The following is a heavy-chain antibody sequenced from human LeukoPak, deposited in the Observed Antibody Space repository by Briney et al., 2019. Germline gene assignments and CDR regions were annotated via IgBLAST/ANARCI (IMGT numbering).Heavy chain of an antibody. Sequence: ASVKVSCKASGYTFNDNYRHWLRQAPGQGLEWMGWINPHSGGTNYGENFQGRVTLTRDTSISTAYMDLSSLISDHTAVYYCARVFIRVTAFDIWGQGTMVTVSS. D-gene: IGHD2-21*02. V-gene: IGHV1-2*02. CDR3: ARVFIRVTAFDI. CDR2: INPHSGGT. J-gene: IGHJ3*02. CDR1: GYTFNDNY.